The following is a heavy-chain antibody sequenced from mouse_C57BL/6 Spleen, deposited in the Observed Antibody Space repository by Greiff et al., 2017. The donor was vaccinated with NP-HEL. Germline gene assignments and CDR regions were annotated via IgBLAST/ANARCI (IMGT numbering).Heavy chain of an antibody. V-gene: IGHV2-2*01. CDR2: IWRGGST. J-gene: IGHJ2*01. D-gene: IGHD2-3*01. Sequence: QVQLKQSGPGLVQPSQSLSITCTVSGFSLTSYGVHWVRQSPGKGLEWLGGIWRGGSTDYNAAFISRLTSSKDNSKSQGFFKVNSLHVDDTARYYWGRNYDDELPPFDYWGQGTTLTVSS. CDR3: GRNYDDELPPFDY. CDR1: GFSLTSYG.